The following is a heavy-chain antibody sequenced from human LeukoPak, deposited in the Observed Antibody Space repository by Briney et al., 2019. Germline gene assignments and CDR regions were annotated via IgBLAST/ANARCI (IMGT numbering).Heavy chain of an antibody. D-gene: IGHD2-15*01. V-gene: IGHV1-18*01. Sequence: GASVKVSCKASGYTFTSYGISWVRQAPGQGLEWMGWISVYNGDTNYAQKLQGRVTLTTDTSTSTAYMELRSLRSDDTAMYYCARVSQVVAAYINDLDYWGQGTLVTVSS. J-gene: IGHJ4*02. CDR3: ARVSQVVAAYINDLDY. CDR2: ISVYNGDT. CDR1: GYTFTSYG.